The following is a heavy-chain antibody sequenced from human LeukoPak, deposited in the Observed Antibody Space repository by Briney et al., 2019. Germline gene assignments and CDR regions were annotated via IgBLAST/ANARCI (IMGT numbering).Heavy chain of an antibody. CDR2: INHSGST. CDR3: AKILGSGVWYGFDI. D-gene: IGHD2-21*01. CDR1: GGSFSGYY. V-gene: IGHV4-34*01. Sequence: SETLSLTCAVYGGSFSGYYWSWIRQPPGKGLEWIGEINHSGSTNYNPSLKSRVTISVDTSKNQFSLKQNSVTAADTAVYYCAKILGSGVWYGFDIWGQGTMVTVSS. J-gene: IGHJ3*02.